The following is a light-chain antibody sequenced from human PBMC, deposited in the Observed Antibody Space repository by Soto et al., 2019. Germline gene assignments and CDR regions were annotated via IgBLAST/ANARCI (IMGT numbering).Light chain of an antibody. CDR1: SSDVGGYNY. J-gene: IGLJ2*01. CDR3: SSYTSSSVV. V-gene: IGLV2-14*01. CDR2: EVS. Sequence: QSVLTQPASVSGSPGQSITISCTGTSSDVGGYNYVSWYQQHPGKAPKLMIYEVSNRPSGVSNRFSGSKSGNTAYLTISGLQAEDEADYYCSSYTSSSVVFGGGTKLTV.